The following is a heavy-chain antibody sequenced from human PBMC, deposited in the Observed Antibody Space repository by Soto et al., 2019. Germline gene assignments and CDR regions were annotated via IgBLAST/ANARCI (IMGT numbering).Heavy chain of an antibody. D-gene: IGHD4-17*01. CDR2: IYYSGST. J-gene: IGHJ4*02. V-gene: IGHV4-61*01. CDR3: ARAGGDYGGNFDS. Sequence: EXLSLTCTFSGGXASGGIFYWSWIRQPPGKGLEWIGYIYYSGSTNYNPSPKSRVTISVDTYKNQFSLKLRSVNAADTPVYYCARAGGDYGGNFDSWGQGTLVSV. CDR1: GGXASGGIFY.